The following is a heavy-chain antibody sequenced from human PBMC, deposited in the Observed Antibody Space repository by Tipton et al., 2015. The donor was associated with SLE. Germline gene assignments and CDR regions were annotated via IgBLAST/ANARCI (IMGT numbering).Heavy chain of an antibody. D-gene: IGHD2-15*01. Sequence: LRLSCTVSGDSVSSSNYYWGWIRQPPGKGLEWIGTIFYGESTYYNPSLKSRVTISIDTSKNHFSLKLTSVTAADTAVYCCARDSRIGWFDPWGQGTLVTVSS. CDR1: GDSVSSSNYY. CDR2: IFYGEST. V-gene: IGHV4-39*07. J-gene: IGHJ5*02. CDR3: ARDSRIGWFDP.